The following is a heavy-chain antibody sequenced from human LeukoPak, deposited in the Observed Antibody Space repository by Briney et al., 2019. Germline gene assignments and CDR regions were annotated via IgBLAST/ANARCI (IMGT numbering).Heavy chain of an antibody. J-gene: IGHJ4*02. CDR3: ARGKYNWNGGYFDY. Sequence: GGSLRLSCAASGFTFSSYAMHWVRQAPGKGLEWVAVISYDGSNKYYADSEKGRFTISRDNSKNTLYLQMNSLRAEDTAVYYCARGKYNWNGGYFDYWGQGTLVTVSS. V-gene: IGHV3-30-3*01. CDR1: GFTFSSYA. D-gene: IGHD1-20*01. CDR2: ISYDGSNK.